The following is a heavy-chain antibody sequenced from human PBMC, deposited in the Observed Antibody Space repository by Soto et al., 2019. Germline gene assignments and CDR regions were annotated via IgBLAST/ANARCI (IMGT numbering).Heavy chain of an antibody. J-gene: IGHJ4*02. D-gene: IGHD3-10*02. Sequence: QVQLQESGPGLVKPSETLSLTCTVSGGSIRSYYWSWIRQPAGKGLEGIGCMYTSGSTNYNPSLKSRVTMSVDTSNNQFALKLSSVTAADTAVYYCARDMCGPRGYWGQATLVTVSS. CDR3: ARDMCGPRGY. CDR2: MYTSGST. CDR1: GGSIRSYY. V-gene: IGHV4-4*07.